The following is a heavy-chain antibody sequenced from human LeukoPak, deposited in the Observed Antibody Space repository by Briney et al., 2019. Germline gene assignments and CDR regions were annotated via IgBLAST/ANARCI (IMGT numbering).Heavy chain of an antibody. Sequence: GRSLRLSCAASGFTFSNYEMNWVCQAPGKGLEWVSYISRSSGSSIYYADSVKGRFTISRDNAKNSLYLQMNSLRAEDTAVYYCARDSSGWYYFDYWGQGILVTVSS. J-gene: IGHJ4*02. D-gene: IGHD6-19*01. CDR3: ARDSSGWYYFDY. CDR2: ISRSSGSSI. V-gene: IGHV3-48*03. CDR1: GFTFSNYE.